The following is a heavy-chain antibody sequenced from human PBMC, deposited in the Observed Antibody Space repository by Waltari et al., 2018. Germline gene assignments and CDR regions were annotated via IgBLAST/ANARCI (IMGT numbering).Heavy chain of an antibody. D-gene: IGHD3-10*01. J-gene: IGHJ4*02. Sequence: QVQLQQWGAGLLQPSETLSHTCAVYGGSFCGYYWSWIRPPQGKGLEWIGEINHSGSTNYNPSLKSRVTISVDTSKNQFSLKLSSVTAADTAVYYCARRRITMVRGVDYWGQGTLVTVSS. CDR2: INHSGST. CDR1: GGSFCGYY. CDR3: ARRRITMVRGVDY. V-gene: IGHV4-34*01.